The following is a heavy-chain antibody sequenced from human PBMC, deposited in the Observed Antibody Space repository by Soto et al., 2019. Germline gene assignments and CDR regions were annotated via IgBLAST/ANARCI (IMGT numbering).Heavy chain of an antibody. D-gene: IGHD3-3*01. Sequence: ASVKVSCKASGYTFTGYYMHWVRQAPGQGLEWMGWINPNSGGTNYAQKFQGRVTMTGDTSISTAYMELSRLRSDDTAVYYCAKSAPEYYDFWSGYYTGYYYYYGMDVWGQGTTVTVSS. CDR1: GYTFTGYY. V-gene: IGHV1-2*02. J-gene: IGHJ6*02. CDR3: AKSAPEYYDFWSGYYTGYYYYYGMDV. CDR2: INPNSGGT.